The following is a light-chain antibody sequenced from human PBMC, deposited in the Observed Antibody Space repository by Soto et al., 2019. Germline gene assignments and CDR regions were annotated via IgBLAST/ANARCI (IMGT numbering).Light chain of an antibody. V-gene: IGLV2-8*01. CDR2: EVS. CDR3: SSYAGSNNLYV. Sequence: QSALTQPPSASGSPGQSVTISCTGTSSDIGVYNYVSWYQQHPGKAPKLMIYEVSKRPSGVPDRFSGSKSGNTASLTVSGLQAEDEADYYCSSYAGSNNLYVFGTGTKATVL. J-gene: IGLJ1*01. CDR1: SSDIGVYNY.